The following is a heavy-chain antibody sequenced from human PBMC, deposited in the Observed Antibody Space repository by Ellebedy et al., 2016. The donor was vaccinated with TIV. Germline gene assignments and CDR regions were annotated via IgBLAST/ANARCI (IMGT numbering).Heavy chain of an antibody. CDR1: GFTFSNYV. J-gene: IGHJ4*02. Sequence: GESLKISCAASGFTFSNYVMAWVRQVPGKGLEWVSAMAEYDGRTFYADSVRGRFTISRDNSGNTLFLQMNSLRAEDTAIYYCTKRADNWGFFDYWGQGARVTVSS. D-gene: IGHD1-1*01. V-gene: IGHV3-23*01. CDR3: TKRADNWGFFDY. CDR2: MAEYDGRT.